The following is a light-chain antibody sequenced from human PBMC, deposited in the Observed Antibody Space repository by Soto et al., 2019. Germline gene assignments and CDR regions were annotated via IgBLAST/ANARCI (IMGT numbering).Light chain of an antibody. CDR3: SSYAGSSNV. CDR2: DVS. V-gene: IGLV2-11*01. J-gene: IGLJ1*01. CDR1: SSDVGGYNY. Sequence: SALTQPRSVSGSPGQSVTISCTGTSSDVGGYNYVSWYQQHPGKAPKLMIYDVSRRPSGVPDRFSGSKSGNTASLTVSGLQAEDEADYYCSSYAGSSNVFGTGTKVTVL.